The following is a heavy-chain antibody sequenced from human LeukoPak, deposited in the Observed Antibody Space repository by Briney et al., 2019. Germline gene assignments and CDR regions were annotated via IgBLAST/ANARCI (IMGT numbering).Heavy chain of an antibody. CDR2: IYYSGST. J-gene: IGHJ3*02. Sequence: SETLSLTCTVSGVSISSHYWSWIRQPPGKGLEWIGYIYYSGSTNYNPSLKSRVTISVDTSKNQFSLKLSSVTAADTAVYYCARGIVRHDAFDIWGQGTMVTVSS. CDR1: GVSISSHY. D-gene: IGHD1-26*01. CDR3: ARGIVRHDAFDI. V-gene: IGHV4-59*11.